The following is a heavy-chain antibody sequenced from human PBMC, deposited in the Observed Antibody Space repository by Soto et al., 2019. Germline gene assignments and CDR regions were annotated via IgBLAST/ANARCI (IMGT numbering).Heavy chain of an antibody. CDR3: AKDTRDIVVVPAAMMYYYGMDV. CDR2: ISYDGSNK. CDR1: GFTFSSYG. Sequence: VQLVESGGGVVQPGRSLRLSCAASGFTFSSYGMHWVRQAPGKGLEWVAVISYDGSNKYYADSVKGRFTISRDNSKNTLYLQMNSLRAEDTAVYYCAKDTRDIVVVPAAMMYYYGMDVWGQGTTVTVSS. V-gene: IGHV3-30*18. J-gene: IGHJ6*02. D-gene: IGHD2-2*01.